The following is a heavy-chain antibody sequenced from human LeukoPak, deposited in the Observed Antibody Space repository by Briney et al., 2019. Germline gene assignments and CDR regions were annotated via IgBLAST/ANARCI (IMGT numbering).Heavy chain of an antibody. CDR1: GFTFSSYG. V-gene: IGHV3-33*01. CDR2: IWYDGSNK. Sequence: PGGSLRLSCAASGFTFSSYGMHWVRQAPGKGLEWVAVIWYDGSNKYYADSVKGRFTISRDNSKNTLYLQMNSLRAEDTAVYYCARKTRGGAARSGKYYYYYMDVWGKGTTVTVSS. J-gene: IGHJ6*03. D-gene: IGHD6-6*01. CDR3: ARKTRGGAARSGKYYYYYMDV.